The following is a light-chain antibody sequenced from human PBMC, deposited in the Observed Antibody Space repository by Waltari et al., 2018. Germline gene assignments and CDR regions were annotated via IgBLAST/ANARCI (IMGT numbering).Light chain of an antibody. CDR1: QSVLYSSNNKNS. CDR3: HQYYNTPFT. CDR2: GAS. J-gene: IGKJ3*01. Sequence: DIVMTQSPDSLAVSLGERATINCKSSQSVLYSSNNKNSFSWYQQKPGQPPKLLIYGASTRESGVPDRFSGSGSGTDFTLTICSLQAEDVAVYYCHQYYNTPFTFGPGTKVDIK. V-gene: IGKV4-1*01.